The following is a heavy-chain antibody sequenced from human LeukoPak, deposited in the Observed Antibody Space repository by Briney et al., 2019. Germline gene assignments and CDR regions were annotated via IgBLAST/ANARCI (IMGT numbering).Heavy chain of an antibody. J-gene: IGHJ4*02. CDR2: IRYDGSNK. D-gene: IGHD6-19*01. V-gene: IGHV3-30*02. CDR3: AKDHRIAVADDFDY. Sequence: PGGSLRLSCAASGFTFSSYGMHWVRQAPGKGLEWVAFIRYDGSNKYYADSVKGRFTISRDNSKNTLYLQMNSLRAEDTAVYYCAKDHRIAVADDFDYWGQGTLVTVSS. CDR1: GFTFSSYG.